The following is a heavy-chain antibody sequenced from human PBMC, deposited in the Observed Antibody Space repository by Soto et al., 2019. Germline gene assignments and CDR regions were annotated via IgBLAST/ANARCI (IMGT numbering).Heavy chain of an antibody. J-gene: IGHJ4*02. V-gene: IGHV4-39*01. CDR2: IYYSGST. D-gene: IGHD6-6*01. Sequence: SETLSLTCTVSGGSISSSSYYWGWIRQPPGKGLEWIGSIYYSGSTYYNPSLKSRVTISVDTSKNQFSLKLSSVTAADTAVYYCARARAARPLYYFDYWGQGTLVTVSS. CDR1: GGSISSSSYY. CDR3: ARARAARPLYYFDY.